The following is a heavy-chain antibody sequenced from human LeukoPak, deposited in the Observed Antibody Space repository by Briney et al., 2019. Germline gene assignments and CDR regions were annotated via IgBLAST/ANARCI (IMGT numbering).Heavy chain of an antibody. V-gene: IGHV3-30*04. CDR1: GFTFSSYA. Sequence: QPGRSLRLSCAASGFTFSSYAMHWVRQAPGKGLEWVAVISYDGSNKYYADSVKGRFTISRDNSKNTLYLQMNSLRAEDTAVYYCARVFGQWLAPIGDYWGQGTLVTVSS. CDR2: ISYDGSNK. D-gene: IGHD6-19*01. J-gene: IGHJ4*02. CDR3: ARVFGQWLAPIGDY.